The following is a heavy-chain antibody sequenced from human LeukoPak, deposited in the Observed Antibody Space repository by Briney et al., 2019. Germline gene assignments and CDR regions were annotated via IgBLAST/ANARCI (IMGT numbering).Heavy chain of an antibody. V-gene: IGHV4-39*07. J-gene: IGHJ3*02. D-gene: IGHD4-23*01. CDR2: IFYTGNT. Sequence: SETLSLTCTVSGDSISNSNYYWGWFRQPPGRGLEWIGVIFYTGNTYYNPSLKGRVTMSVDTSKNQFSLKLSSVTAADTAVYYCARDYLGGNPDAFDIWGQGTMVTVSS. CDR3: ARDYLGGNPDAFDI. CDR1: GDSISNSNYY.